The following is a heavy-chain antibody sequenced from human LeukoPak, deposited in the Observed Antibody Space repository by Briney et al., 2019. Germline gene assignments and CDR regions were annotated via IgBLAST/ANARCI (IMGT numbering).Heavy chain of an antibody. CDR2: IYTSGST. Sequence: SETLSLTCTVSGGSISSYYWSWIQQPPGKGLEWIGYIYTSGSTNYNPSLKSRVTISVDTSKNQFSLKLSSVTAADTAVYYCASIYCSSTSCYGGDYWGQGTLVTVSS. V-gene: IGHV4-4*09. CDR1: GGSISSYY. J-gene: IGHJ4*02. D-gene: IGHD2-2*01. CDR3: ASIYCSSTSCYGGDY.